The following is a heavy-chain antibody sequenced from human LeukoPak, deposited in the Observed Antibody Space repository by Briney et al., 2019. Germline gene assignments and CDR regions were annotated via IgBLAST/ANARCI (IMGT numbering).Heavy chain of an antibody. Sequence: SVKVSCKASGGTFSSYAICWVRQAPGQGLEWMGGIIPIFGTANYAQKFQGRVTITTDESTSTAYMELSSLGSGDTAVYYCARDIVVVPAASGWFDPWGQGTQVTVSS. CDR1: GGTFSSYA. CDR3: ARDIVVVPAASGWFDP. D-gene: IGHD2-2*01. CDR2: IIPIFGTA. J-gene: IGHJ5*02. V-gene: IGHV1-69*05.